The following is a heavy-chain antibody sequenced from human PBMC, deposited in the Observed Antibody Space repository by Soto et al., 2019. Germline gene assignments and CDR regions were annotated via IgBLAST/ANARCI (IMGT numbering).Heavy chain of an antibody. CDR3: ARVNYYYGSRTHYYYYGMDV. J-gene: IGHJ6*04. V-gene: IGHV4-30-4*01. CDR1: GGSISSGDYY. Sequence: QVQLQESGPGLVKPSQTLSLTCTVSGGSISSGDYYWSWFRQPPGKGLEWIGYIYYSGSTYYNPSLKIRVIISVDTSKNQFSLKLSSVTAADTAVYYCARVNYYYGSRTHYYYYGMDVWGYGTTVTVSS. CDR2: IYYSGST. D-gene: IGHD3-10*01.